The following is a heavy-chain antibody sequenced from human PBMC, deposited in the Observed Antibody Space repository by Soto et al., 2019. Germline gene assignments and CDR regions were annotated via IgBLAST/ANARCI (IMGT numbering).Heavy chain of an antibody. V-gene: IGHV4-31*03. CDR3: ARDVARGGNFDY. CDR1: GGSISSGGYY. D-gene: IGHD3-16*01. CDR2: IYYSGST. Sequence: QVQLQESGPGLVKPSQTLSLTCTVSGGSISSGGYYWSWIRQHPGKGLEWIGYIYYSGSTYYNPSLRSRVTISVDTSKNQSSLKLSSVTAADPAVYYCARDVARGGNFDYWGQGTLVTVSS. J-gene: IGHJ4*02.